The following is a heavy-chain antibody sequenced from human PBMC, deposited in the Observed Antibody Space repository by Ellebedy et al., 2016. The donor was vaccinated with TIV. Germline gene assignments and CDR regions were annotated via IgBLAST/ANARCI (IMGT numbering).Heavy chain of an antibody. CDR2: ITSGGSII. D-gene: IGHD7-27*01. V-gene: IGHV3-48*02. CDR1: GFIFSGYS. Sequence: GESLKISXAGSGFIFSGYSMNWVRQAPGKGLEWVSYITSGGSIIYDADSVKGRFTISRDNAKNSLYLQMNSLRDEDTAVYYCARAEGGSNWGGRGLYYWGQGTLVTVSS. CDR3: ARAEGGSNWGGRGLYY. J-gene: IGHJ4*02.